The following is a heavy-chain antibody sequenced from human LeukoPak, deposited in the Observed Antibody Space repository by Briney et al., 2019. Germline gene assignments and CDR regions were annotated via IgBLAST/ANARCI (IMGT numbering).Heavy chain of an antibody. CDR2: INPNSGGT. CDR3: ARGPLLRYFSRRPYDY. D-gene: IGHD3-9*01. CDR1: GYTFTGYY. J-gene: IGHJ4*02. Sequence: ASVKVSCKASGYTFTGYYMHWVRQAPGQGLEWMGWINPNSGGTNYAQKFQGRVTMTRDTSISTAYMELSRLRSDDTAVYYCARGPLLRYFSRRPYDYWGQGALVNVSS. V-gene: IGHV1-2*02.